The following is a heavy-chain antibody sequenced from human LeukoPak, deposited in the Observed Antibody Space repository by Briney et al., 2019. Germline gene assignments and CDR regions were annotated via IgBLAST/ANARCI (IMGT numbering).Heavy chain of an antibody. J-gene: IGHJ4*02. CDR2: ISAYNGNT. CDR3: ARDSSSSGAGPFDY. CDR1: GYTFTSYG. V-gene: IGHV1-18*01. D-gene: IGHD6-19*01. Sequence: GASVKVSCKASGYTFTSYGISWVRQAPGQGLEWMGWISAYNGNTNYAQKLQGRVTMTTDTSTSTAYMELRSLRSDDTAVYYCARDSSSSGAGPFDYWGRGTLVTVSS.